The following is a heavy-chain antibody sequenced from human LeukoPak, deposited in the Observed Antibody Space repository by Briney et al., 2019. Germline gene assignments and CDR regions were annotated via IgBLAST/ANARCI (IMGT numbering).Heavy chain of an antibody. V-gene: IGHV3-23*01. CDR2: ISGSGGST. CDR1: GFTFSSYA. Sequence: GGPLRLSCAASGFTFSSYAMSWVRQAPGKGLEWVSAISGSGGSTYYADSVKGRFTISRDNSKNTLYLQMNSLRAEDTAVYYCAKALRDIVVVPAAVEFDYWGQGTLVTVSS. J-gene: IGHJ4*02. D-gene: IGHD2-2*01. CDR3: AKALRDIVVVPAAVEFDY.